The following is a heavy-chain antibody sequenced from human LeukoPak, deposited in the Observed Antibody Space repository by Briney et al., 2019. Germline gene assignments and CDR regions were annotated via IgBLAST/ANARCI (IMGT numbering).Heavy chain of an antibody. V-gene: IGHV3-53*01. CDR1: GFTVSSNY. CDR2: IYSDGST. D-gene: IGHD2-15*01. Sequence: GGSLRLSCAASGFTVSSNYMSWVRQAPGKGLEWVSEIYSDGSTYYADSVKGRFTISRDNSKNTLYLQMNSLRAEDTAVYYCAKDPAYCSGGSCYSYYFDYWGQGTLVTVSS. J-gene: IGHJ4*02. CDR3: AKDPAYCSGGSCYSYYFDY.